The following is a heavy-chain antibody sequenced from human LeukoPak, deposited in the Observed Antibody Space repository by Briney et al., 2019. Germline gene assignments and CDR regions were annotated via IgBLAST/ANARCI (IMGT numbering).Heavy chain of an antibody. CDR1: GFTFSSYA. V-gene: IGHV3-23*01. CDR2: ISGSGGGT. J-gene: IGHJ6*02. Sequence: GGSLRLSCAASGFTFSSYAMSCVRQAPGKGLEWVSAISGSGGGTYYADSVKGRFTISRDNSKNTLYLQMNSLRAEDTAVYYCAKSEDSYYYDSSGYPIYYYYYYGMDVWGQGTTVTVSS. CDR3: AKSEDSYYYDSSGYPIYYYYYYGMDV. D-gene: IGHD3-22*01.